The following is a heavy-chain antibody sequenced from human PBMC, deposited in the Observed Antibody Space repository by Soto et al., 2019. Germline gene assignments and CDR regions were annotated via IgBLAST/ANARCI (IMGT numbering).Heavy chain of an antibody. V-gene: IGHV4-34*01. CDR2: INHSGST. CDR3: ARVGAMVRGVLYYYYYYGMDV. D-gene: IGHD3-10*01. J-gene: IGHJ6*02. Sequence: SETLSLTCDVYGGSFSGYYWSWIRQPPGKGLEWVGEINHSGSTNYNSSLNSRATITVDTSKNQFSLKLSSVTAADTAVYYCARVGAMVRGVLYYYYYYGMDVWGQGTTVTVSS. CDR1: GGSFSGYY.